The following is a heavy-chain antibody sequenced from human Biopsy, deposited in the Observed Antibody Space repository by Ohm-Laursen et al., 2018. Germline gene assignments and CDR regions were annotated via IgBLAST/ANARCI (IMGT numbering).Heavy chain of an antibody. CDR1: GDSISSYY. CDR3: ARATNSTGWPYYYFYGMDV. J-gene: IGHJ6*02. D-gene: IGHD2/OR15-2a*01. V-gene: IGHV4-59*01. Sequence: SQTLSLTCIVSGDSISSYYWSWIRQPPGKGLQWIGYVYYTGSTDYNPSLQSRVTISVDTSKNHFSLRLRSVTPADTAIYYCARATNSTGWPYYYFYGMDVWGQGTTVTVSS. CDR2: VYYTGST.